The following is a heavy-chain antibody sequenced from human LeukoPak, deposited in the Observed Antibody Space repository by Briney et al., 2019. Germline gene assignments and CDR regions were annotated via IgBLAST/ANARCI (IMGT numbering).Heavy chain of an antibody. Sequence: SETLSLTCAVSGGSFSGYYWGWIREPPREGEECIGEINHTGSTNYNPPPKSRVTISVDTSKNHFSMKLSYVPPADTTQYYSASQDPSEDAAPFDYWGPGTLVSVST. CDR1: GGSFSGYY. CDR3: ASQDPSEDAAPFDY. J-gene: IGHJ4*02. V-gene: IGHV4-34*01. CDR2: INHTGST. D-gene: IGHD2-15*01.